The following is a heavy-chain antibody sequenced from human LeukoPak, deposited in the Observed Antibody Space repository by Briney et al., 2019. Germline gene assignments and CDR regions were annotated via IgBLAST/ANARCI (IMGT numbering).Heavy chain of an antibody. CDR3: ARGAHFSGSSDY. J-gene: IGHJ4*02. CDR1: GGTFSSYA. CDR2: IIPIFGTA. Sequence: ASVKVSCKASGGTFSSYAISWVRQAPGRGLEWMGRIIPIFGTANYAQKFQGRVTITTDESTSTAYMELSSLRSEDTAVYYCARGAHFSGSSDYWGQGTLVTVSS. V-gene: IGHV1-69*05. D-gene: IGHD1-26*01.